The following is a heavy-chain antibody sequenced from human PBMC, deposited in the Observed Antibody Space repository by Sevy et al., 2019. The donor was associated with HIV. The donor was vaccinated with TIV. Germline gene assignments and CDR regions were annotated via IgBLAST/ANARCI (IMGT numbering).Heavy chain of an antibody. CDR1: GFTFSTYN. V-gene: IGHV3-21*01. CDR3: ARDLVLPATTDYYYYGMDV. CDR2: ISSSSTYI. J-gene: IGHJ6*02. Sequence: GGSLRLSCAASGFTFSTYNMNWVRQAPGKGLEWVSSISSSSTYIYYADSVKGRFTISRDNAKNSLYLQMNSLRAKDTAVYYCARDLVLPATTDYYYYGMDVWGQGTTVTVSS. D-gene: IGHD2-15*01.